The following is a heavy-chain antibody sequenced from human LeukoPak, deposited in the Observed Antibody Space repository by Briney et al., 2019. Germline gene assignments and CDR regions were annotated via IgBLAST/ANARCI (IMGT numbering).Heavy chain of an antibody. Sequence: GGSLRLSCAASGVTFSDYIMGWVRQAPGKGLGWVAGINPSGNRTHYADSVKGRFTISRDNSKSTVFLQMNSLRAEDTAVYYCARDRQYSGSYGNDYWGQGTLVTVSS. CDR3: ARDRQYSGSYGNDY. D-gene: IGHD1-26*01. V-gene: IGHV3-23*01. CDR2: INPSGNRT. J-gene: IGHJ4*02. CDR1: GVTFSDYI.